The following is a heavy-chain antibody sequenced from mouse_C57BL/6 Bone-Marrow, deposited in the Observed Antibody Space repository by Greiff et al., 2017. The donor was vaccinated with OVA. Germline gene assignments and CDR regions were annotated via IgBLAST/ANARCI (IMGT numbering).Heavy chain of an antibody. CDR1: GYTFTDYY. CDR2: INPYNGGT. Sequence: EVQLQQSGPVLVKPGASVKMSCKASGYTFTDYYMNWVKQSHGKSLEWIGVINPYNGGTSYNQKFKGKATLTVDKSSSTAYMELNSLTSEDSAVYYCAPITTVVPCDFDVWGTGTTVTVSS. V-gene: IGHV1-19*01. J-gene: IGHJ1*03. CDR3: APITTVVPCDFDV. D-gene: IGHD1-1*01.